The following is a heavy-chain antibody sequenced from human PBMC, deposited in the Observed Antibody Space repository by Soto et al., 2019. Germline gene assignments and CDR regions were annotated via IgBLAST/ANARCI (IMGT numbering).Heavy chain of an antibody. CDR2: MNPNSGNT. CDR3: ARGSRGYFDWLLPYYYGMDV. Sequence: QVQLVQSGAEVKKPGASVKVSCKASGYTFTSYDINWVRQATGQGLEWMGWMNPNSGNTGYAQKFQGRVTMTRNTSISTAYMELSSLRSEGTAVYYCARGSRGYFDWLLPYYYGMDVWGQGTTVTVSS. D-gene: IGHD3-9*01. CDR1: GYTFTSYD. J-gene: IGHJ6*02. V-gene: IGHV1-8*01.